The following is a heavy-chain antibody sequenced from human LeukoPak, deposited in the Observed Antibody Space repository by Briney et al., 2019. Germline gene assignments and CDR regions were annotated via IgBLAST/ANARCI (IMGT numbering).Heavy chain of an antibody. J-gene: IGHJ3*01. D-gene: IGHD2-8*01. V-gene: IGHV3-11*01. CDR3: ARRIMGTTGHAFDF. CDR1: GFIFSDHP. CDR2: TRVSDNKL. Sequence: GGSLRLSCAASGFIFSDHPMGWIRQAPGKGLEWLSYTRVSDNKLYYADSVKGRFTISRDNAQTSLYLQMNSLRAEDTAVYYCARRIMGTTGHAFDFWGQGTMVAVSS.